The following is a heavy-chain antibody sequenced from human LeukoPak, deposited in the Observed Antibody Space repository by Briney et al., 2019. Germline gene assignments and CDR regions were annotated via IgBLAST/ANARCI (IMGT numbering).Heavy chain of an antibody. J-gene: IGHJ4*02. CDR2: MYYSGSA. CDR1: GGSISSYY. Sequence: SETLSLTCTVSGGSISSYYWGWIRQPPGKGLEWIGSMYYSGSAYYNSSLKSRVTISEDTSKIQFSLKLSSVTAADTAVYYCGGSGWSGGPFDNWGQGTLVTVSS. CDR3: GGSGWSGGPFDN. D-gene: IGHD6-19*01. V-gene: IGHV4-39*07.